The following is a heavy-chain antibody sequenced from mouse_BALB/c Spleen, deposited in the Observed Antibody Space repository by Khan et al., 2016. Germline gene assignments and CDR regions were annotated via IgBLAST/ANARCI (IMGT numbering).Heavy chain of an antibody. CDR1: GYTFTDYS. CDR2: INTETGEA. D-gene: IGHD4-1*01. V-gene: IGHV9-2-1*01. J-gene: IGHJ2*01. CDR3: TLDWDLEY. Sequence: QIQLVQSGPELKKPGDTVKISCKASGYTFTDYSIHWVKHIPGRALKWMGWINTETGEATYADDFKGRFAFSLETSASTAYLQINNLKNEDTATYFFTLDWDLEYWGQGTTLTVSS.